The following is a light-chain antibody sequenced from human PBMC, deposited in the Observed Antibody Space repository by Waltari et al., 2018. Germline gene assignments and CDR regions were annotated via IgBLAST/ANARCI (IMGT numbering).Light chain of an antibody. V-gene: IGLV2-11*01. CDR1: SRDVGGYNY. CDR2: DVS. CDR3: CSYAGSYSYVV. J-gene: IGLJ2*01. Sequence: QSALTQPRSVSGSPGQSVTLSCTGTSRDVGGYNYVYWYQQHPGKAPKLMIYDVSKRPSGVPDRFSGSKSGNTASLTISGLQAEDEADYYCCSYAGSYSYVVFGGGTKLTVL.